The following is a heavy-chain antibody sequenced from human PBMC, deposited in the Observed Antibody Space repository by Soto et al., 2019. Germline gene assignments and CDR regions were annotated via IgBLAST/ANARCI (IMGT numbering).Heavy chain of an antibody. V-gene: IGHV5-51*01. J-gene: IGHJ6*02. Sequence: PGESLKISCKGSGYNFTSYWIGWVRQMPGKGLEWMGIIDPGDSDTRYSPSFRGQVTISVDKSISTAYLQWSSLKASDTAMYYCARLWEMAIVNAGMDVWGQGTTVTVSS. D-gene: IGHD5-12*01. CDR2: IDPGDSDT. CDR3: ARLWEMAIVNAGMDV. CDR1: GYNFTSYW.